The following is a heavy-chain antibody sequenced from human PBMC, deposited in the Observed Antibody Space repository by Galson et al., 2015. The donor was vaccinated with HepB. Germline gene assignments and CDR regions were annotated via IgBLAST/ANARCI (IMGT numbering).Heavy chain of an antibody. D-gene: IGHD3-3*01. Sequence: SVKVSCKASGYTFTSYAMNWVRQAPGQGLEWMGWINTNTGNPTYARGFTGRFVFSLDTSVSTAYLQISSLKAEDTAVYYCARDNYDFWSGYYTGYFADPWGQGTLVTVSS. V-gene: IGHV7-4-1*02. CDR1: GYTFTSYA. J-gene: IGHJ5*02. CDR2: INTNTGNP. CDR3: ARDNYDFWSGYYTGYFADP.